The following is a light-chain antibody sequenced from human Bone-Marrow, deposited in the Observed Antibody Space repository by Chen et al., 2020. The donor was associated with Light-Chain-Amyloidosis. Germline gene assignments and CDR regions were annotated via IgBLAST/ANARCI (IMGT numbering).Light chain of an antibody. CDR1: NIGSTS. CDR2: DDS. V-gene: IGLV3-21*02. J-gene: IGLJ3*02. CDR3: QVWDRSSDRPV. Sequence: SYVLTQPSSGSVAPGQTATIASGGNNIGSTSVHWYQQTPGQAPLLVVDDDSDRPSGIPERLSGSHSGNTATPTISRVEAGDEVDYYCQVWDRSSDRPVFGGGTKLTVL.